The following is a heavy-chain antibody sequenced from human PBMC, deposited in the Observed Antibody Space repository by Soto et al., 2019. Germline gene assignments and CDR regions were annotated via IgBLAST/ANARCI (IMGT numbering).Heavy chain of an antibody. D-gene: IGHD3-22*01. J-gene: IGHJ5*02. V-gene: IGHV1-18*04. Sequence: GASVKVSCKASGYTFTSYGISWVRQAPGQGLEWMGWISAYNGNTNYAQKLQGRVTMTTDTSTSTAYMELRSLRSDDTAVYYCARDYYYDSSGSKYNWFDPWGQGTLVTVSS. CDR2: ISAYNGNT. CDR3: ARDYYYDSSGSKYNWFDP. CDR1: GYTFTSYG.